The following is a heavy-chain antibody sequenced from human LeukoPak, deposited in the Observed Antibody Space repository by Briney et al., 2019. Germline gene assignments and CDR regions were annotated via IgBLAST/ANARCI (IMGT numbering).Heavy chain of an antibody. J-gene: IGHJ2*01. CDR3: ARLYYYDSSGYYSPYWYFDL. V-gene: IGHV5-10-1*01. CDR1: GYRFTSYW. CDR2: IDPSDSYS. Sequence: GESLQISCKGSGYRFTSYWISWVRQMPGKGLEWMGRIDPSDSYSNYSPSFQGHVTISVDKSISTAYLHWSSLKASDTAMYYCARLYYYDSSGYYSPYWYFDLWGRGTLVTVSS. D-gene: IGHD3-22*01.